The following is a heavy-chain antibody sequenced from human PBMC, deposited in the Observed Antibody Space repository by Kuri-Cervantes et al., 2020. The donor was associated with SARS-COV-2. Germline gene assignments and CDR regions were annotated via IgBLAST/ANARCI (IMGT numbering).Heavy chain of an antibody. CDR2: INPNSGGT. J-gene: IGHJ6*02. CDR1: GYTFTGYY. Sequence: ASVKVSCKASGYTFTGYYMHWVRRAPGQGLEWMGWINPNSGGTNYAQKFQGWVTMTRDTSISTAYMELSRLRSDDTAVYYCARGVTPNYGMDVWGQGTTVTVSS. V-gene: IGHV1-2*04. D-gene: IGHD2-21*02. CDR3: ARGVTPNYGMDV.